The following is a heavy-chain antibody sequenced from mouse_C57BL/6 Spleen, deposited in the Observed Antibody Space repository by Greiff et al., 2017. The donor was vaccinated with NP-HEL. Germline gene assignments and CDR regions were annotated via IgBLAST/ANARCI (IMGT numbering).Heavy chain of an antibody. CDR1: GYAFSSSW. Sequence: QVQLQQSGPELVKPGASVKISCKASGYAFSSSWMNWVKQRPGKGLEWIGRIYPGDGDTNYNGKFKGKATLTADKSSSTAYMQLSSLTSEDSAVYFCAREDYGNYGGNYFDYWGQGTTLTVSS. V-gene: IGHV1-82*01. CDR3: AREDYGNYGGNYFDY. D-gene: IGHD2-1*01. CDR2: IYPGDGDT. J-gene: IGHJ2*01.